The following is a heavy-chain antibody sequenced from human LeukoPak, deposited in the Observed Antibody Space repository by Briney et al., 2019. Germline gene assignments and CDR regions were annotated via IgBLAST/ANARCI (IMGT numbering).Heavy chain of an antibody. CDR2: INTGNGNT. J-gene: IGHJ4*02. Sequence: ASVKVSCKASGYTFTSYAIHWVRQAPGQRLEWMGWINTGNGNTKYSLTFQGKFTITRDTSASTAYMELSSLRTEDTAVYYCARDMGSGSLHYWGQGTLVTVSS. D-gene: IGHD1-26*01. CDR3: ARDMGSGSLHY. V-gene: IGHV1-3*04. CDR1: GYTFTSYA.